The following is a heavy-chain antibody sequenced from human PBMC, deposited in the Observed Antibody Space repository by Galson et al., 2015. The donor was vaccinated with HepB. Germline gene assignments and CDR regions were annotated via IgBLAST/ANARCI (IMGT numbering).Heavy chain of an antibody. Sequence: SLRLSCAASGFTFSSYSMNWVRQAPGKGLEWVSSISSSSSYIYYADSVKGRFTISRDNAKNSLYLQMNSLRAEDTAVYYCAREEYSYGARYFDLWGRGTLVTVSS. D-gene: IGHD5-18*01. V-gene: IGHV3-21*01. CDR3: AREEYSYGARYFDL. CDR1: GFTFSSYS. CDR2: ISSSSSYI. J-gene: IGHJ2*01.